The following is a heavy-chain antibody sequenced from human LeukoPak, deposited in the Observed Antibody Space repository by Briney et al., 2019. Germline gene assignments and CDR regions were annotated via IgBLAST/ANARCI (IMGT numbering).Heavy chain of an antibody. J-gene: IGHJ4*02. D-gene: IGHD3-3*01. Sequence: GGSLRLSCAASGFTFSNYAMSWVRQAPGKGLEWVSAISGSASSTYHADSVKGRFTISRDDAKNSLYLQMNSLRAEGTAVYYCARIQYYDFWSGYYPPIDYWGQGTLVTVSS. CDR3: ARIQYYDFWSGYYPPIDY. CDR1: GFTFSNYA. V-gene: IGHV3-23*01. CDR2: ISGSASST.